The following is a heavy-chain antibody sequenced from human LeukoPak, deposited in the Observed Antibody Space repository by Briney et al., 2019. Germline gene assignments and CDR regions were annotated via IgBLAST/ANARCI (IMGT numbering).Heavy chain of an antibody. CDR1: GFTFSSYG. CDR2: IWYDGSNK. J-gene: IGHJ4*02. D-gene: IGHD5-18*01. Sequence: GGSLRLSCAASGFTFSSYGMHWVRQAPGKGLEWVAVIWYDGSNKYYAGSVEGRFTISRDNTKNTLYLQMNSLRAEDTAVYYCAMWIQVWKFDYWGQGTLVTVSS. V-gene: IGHV3-33*01. CDR3: AMWIQVWKFDY.